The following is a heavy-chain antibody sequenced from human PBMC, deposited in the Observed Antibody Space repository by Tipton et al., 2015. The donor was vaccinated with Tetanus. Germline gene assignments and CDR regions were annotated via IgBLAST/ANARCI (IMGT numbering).Heavy chain of an antibody. Sequence: LSLTCAASGFTFDDHAMHWVRQAPGKGLEWVSLISWDARVTYYSDAVKGRFTISRDNSKNTLYLQMTSLRPEDTALYYCARDSSPYSYYYGLDVWGQGTPVTVSS. J-gene: IGHJ6*02. CDR3: ARDSSPYSYYYGLDV. CDR1: GFTFDDHA. V-gene: IGHV3-43D*03. CDR2: ISWDARVT.